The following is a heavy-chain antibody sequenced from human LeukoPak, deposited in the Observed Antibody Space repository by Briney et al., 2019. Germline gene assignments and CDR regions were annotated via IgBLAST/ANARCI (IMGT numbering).Heavy chain of an antibody. D-gene: IGHD6-13*01. CDR3: ARVRGSSWPTYYFDY. CDR1: GYTFTSYY. V-gene: IGHV1-46*04. CDR2: INPSGGST. Sequence: ASVKVSCKASGYTFTSYYMHWVRRAPGQGLEWMGIINPSGGSTSYAQKLQGRVTMTRDTSTSTVYMELSSLRSEDTAVYYCARVRGSSWPTYYFDYWGQGTLVTVSS. J-gene: IGHJ4*02.